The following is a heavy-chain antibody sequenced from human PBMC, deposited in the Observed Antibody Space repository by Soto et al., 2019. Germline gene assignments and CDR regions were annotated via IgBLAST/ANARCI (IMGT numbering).Heavy chain of an antibody. CDR3: SRLGIGSRSYFDY. CDR1: GGSISSYY. J-gene: IGHJ4*02. V-gene: IGHV4-59*08. Sequence: GSLRLSCTVSGGSISSYYWSWIRQPPGKGLEWIGYIYYSGSTNYNPSLKSRVTISADTTKNQFSLKLRYVTAADTAVYYCSRLGIGSRSYFDYWGQGTLVTVSS. CDR2: IYYSGST. D-gene: IGHD2-15*01.